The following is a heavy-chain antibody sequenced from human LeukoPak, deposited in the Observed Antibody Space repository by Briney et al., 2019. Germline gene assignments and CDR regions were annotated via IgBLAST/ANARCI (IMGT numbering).Heavy chain of an antibody. V-gene: IGHV1-8*01. CDR3: AASTYYDILTGYWEGAFDI. J-gene: IGHJ3*02. Sequence: ASVKVSCKASGYTFTSYDINWVRQATGQGLEWMGWMNPNSGNTGYAQKFQGRVTMTRNTSISTAYMELSSLRSEDTAVYYCAASTYYDILTGYWEGAFDIWGQGTMVTVSS. D-gene: IGHD3-9*01. CDR1: GYTFTSYD. CDR2: MNPNSGNT.